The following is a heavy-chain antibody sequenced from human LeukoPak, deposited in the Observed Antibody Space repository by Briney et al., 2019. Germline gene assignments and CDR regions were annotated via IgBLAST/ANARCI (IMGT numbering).Heavy chain of an antibody. CDR3: ARDDGGCSSTSCYWLFDAFDI. CDR1: GDSVSSNSAA. V-gene: IGHV6-1*01. D-gene: IGHD2-2*01. CDR2: TYYRSKWYD. J-gene: IGHJ3*02. Sequence: SQTLSLTCAISGDSVSSNSAAWNWIRQSPSRGLEWLGRTYYRSKWYDDYAVSVKSRITVNPDTSKNQFSLHLNSVTPEDTAVYYCARDDGGCSSTSCYWLFDAFDIWGQGTMVTVSS.